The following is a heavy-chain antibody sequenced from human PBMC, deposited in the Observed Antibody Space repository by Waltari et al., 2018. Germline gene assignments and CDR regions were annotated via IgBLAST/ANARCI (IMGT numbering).Heavy chain of an antibody. J-gene: IGHJ6*03. D-gene: IGHD5-18*01. Sequence: QVQLVQSGAEVKKPGSSVKVSCKASGGTFSSYAISWVRQAPGQGLEWMGGSSPILGTANYSQKFQGRVTITADESTSTAYMELSSLRSEDTAVYYCACSGYSYGRVSYMDVWGKGTTVTVSS. CDR2: SSPILGTA. CDR1: GGTFSSYA. CDR3: ACSGYSYGRVSYMDV. V-gene: IGHV1-69*01.